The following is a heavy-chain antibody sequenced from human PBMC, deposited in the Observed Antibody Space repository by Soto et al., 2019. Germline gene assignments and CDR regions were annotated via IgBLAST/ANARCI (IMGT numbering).Heavy chain of an antibody. V-gene: IGHV1-3*01. CDR3: ARGPGGPDGPGDY. D-gene: IGHD2-15*01. CDR2: INAGNGNT. J-gene: IGHJ4*02. Sequence: QVQLVQSGAEVKKPGASVKVSCKASGYTFTNYAMHWVRQAPGQRLEWMGWINAGNGNTKYSQKFQGRVTITRDTSASTAYTDVSSLRSEDTAVYYCARGPGGPDGPGDYWGQGTLVTVSS. CDR1: GYTFTNYA.